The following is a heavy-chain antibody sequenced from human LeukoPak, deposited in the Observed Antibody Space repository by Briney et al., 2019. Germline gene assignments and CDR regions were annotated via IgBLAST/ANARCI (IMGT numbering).Heavy chain of an antibody. D-gene: IGHD6-25*01. V-gene: IGHV3-30*18. J-gene: IGHJ4*02. Sequence: GRSLRLSCAASGFTLSSYGMHWVRQAPGKGLEWVAVISYDGSNKYYADSVKGRFTISRDNSKNTLYLQMNSLRAEDTAVYYCAKDESGDYWGQGTLVTVSS. CDR1: GFTLSSYG. CDR3: AKDESGDY. CDR2: ISYDGSNK.